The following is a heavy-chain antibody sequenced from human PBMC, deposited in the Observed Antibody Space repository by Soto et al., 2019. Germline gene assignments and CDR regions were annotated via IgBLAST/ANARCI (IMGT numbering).Heavy chain of an antibody. CDR2: IGTAGDT. J-gene: IGHJ6*03. CDR3: ARGSRHDNYYYYMDV. Sequence: GGSLRLSCAASGVTFSSYDMHWVRQATGKGLEWVSAIGTAGDTYYPGSVKGRFTISRENAKNSLYLQMNSLRAGDTAVYYCARGSRHDNYYYYMDVWGKGTTVTVSS. CDR1: GVTFSSYD. V-gene: IGHV3-13*01. D-gene: IGHD3-9*01.